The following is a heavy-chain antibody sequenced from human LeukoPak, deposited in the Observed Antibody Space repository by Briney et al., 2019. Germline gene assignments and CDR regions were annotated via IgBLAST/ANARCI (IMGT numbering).Heavy chain of an antibody. CDR1: GFTFSSYS. CDR2: ISSRSSYI. CDR3: AKGRGWEASYYYYYMDV. V-gene: IGHV3-21*01. Sequence: GGSLRLSCAASGFTFSSYSMNWVRQAPGKGLEWVASISSRSSYINYADSVTGRFTISRDNAKNSLFLQMNSLRAEDTAVYYCAKGRGWEASYYYYYMDVWGKGTTVTISS. D-gene: IGHD1-26*01. J-gene: IGHJ6*03.